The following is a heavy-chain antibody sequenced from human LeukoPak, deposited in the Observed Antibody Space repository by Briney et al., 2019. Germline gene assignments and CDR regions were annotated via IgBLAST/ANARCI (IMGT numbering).Heavy chain of an antibody. CDR2: ISPGDSDT. Sequence: GESLNISCEGCGYSFTSYWIGWVRQIPGKGLGWIGIISPGDSDTRYSPSFQGQVTISADKSISTAYLQWSSLKASDTAMYYCARQPLISSSSWYGNYYYYMDVWGKGTTVTVSS. V-gene: IGHV5-51*01. CDR1: GYSFTSYW. D-gene: IGHD6-13*01. J-gene: IGHJ6*03. CDR3: ARQPLISSSSWYGNYYYYMDV.